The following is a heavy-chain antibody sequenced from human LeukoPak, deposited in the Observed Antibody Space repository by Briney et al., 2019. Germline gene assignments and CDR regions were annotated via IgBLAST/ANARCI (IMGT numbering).Heavy chain of an antibody. D-gene: IGHD6-13*01. CDR1: GFTFSSYG. CDR3: AKERSAAGTRGFDY. V-gene: IGHV3-30*02. Sequence: GGSLRLSCAASGFTFSSYGMHWVRQAPGKGLEWVAFIRYDGSNKYYADSVKGRFTISRDNSKNTLYLQMNSLRAEDTALYYCAKERSAAGTRGFDYWGQGTLVTVSS. J-gene: IGHJ4*02. CDR2: IRYDGSNK.